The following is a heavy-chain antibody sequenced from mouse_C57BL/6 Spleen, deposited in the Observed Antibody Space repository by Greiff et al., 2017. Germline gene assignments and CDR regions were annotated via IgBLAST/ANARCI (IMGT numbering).Heavy chain of an antibody. CDR1: GYAFSSYW. J-gene: IGHJ1*03. CDR2: IYPGDGDT. CDR3: ARGTTVVGSYWYFDV. Sequence: VNVVESGAELVKPGASVKISCKASGYAFSSYWMNWVKQRPGKGLEWIGQIYPGDGDTNYNGKFKGKATLTADKSSSTAYMQLSSLTSEDSAVYFCARGTTVVGSYWYFDVWGTGTTVTVSS. D-gene: IGHD1-1*01. V-gene: IGHV1-80*01.